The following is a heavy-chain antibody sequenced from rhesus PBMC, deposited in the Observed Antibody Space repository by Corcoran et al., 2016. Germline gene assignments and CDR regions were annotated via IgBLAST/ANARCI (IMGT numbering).Heavy chain of an antibody. V-gene: IGHV4-160*01. J-gene: IGHJ4*01. CDR3: ARGGDYSFDY. Sequence: QVQLQESGPGLVKPSETLSLTCAVSGGSISGSYWTCIRQAPGEGLEWIGRNDSRGGTYYNPPRKSRVTISTDTSKNQFSLKLSAVTAADTGVYYCARGGDYSFDYWGQGVLVTVSS. CDR2: NDSRGGT. CDR1: GGSISGSY. D-gene: IGHD3-34*01.